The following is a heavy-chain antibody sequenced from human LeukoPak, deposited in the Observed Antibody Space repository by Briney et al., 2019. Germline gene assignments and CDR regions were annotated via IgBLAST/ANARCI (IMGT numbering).Heavy chain of an antibody. CDR1: GYTFTSYG. D-gene: IGHD3-10*01. V-gene: IGHV1-18*01. CDR3: ARGGAWFGELLTDY. Sequence: ASVKVSCKASGYTFTSYGISWVRQAPGQGLEWMGWTSAYNGNTNYAQKLQGRVTMTTDTSTSTAYMELSSLRSEDTAVYYCARGGAWFGELLTDYWGQGTLVTVSS. CDR2: TSAYNGNT. J-gene: IGHJ4*02.